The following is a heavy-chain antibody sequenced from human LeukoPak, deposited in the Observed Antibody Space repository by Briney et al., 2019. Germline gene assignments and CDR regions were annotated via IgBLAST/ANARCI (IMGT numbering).Heavy chain of an antibody. V-gene: IGHV4-59*01. CDR3: ARYSEGRGGDFFDY. J-gene: IGHJ4*02. CDR2: IYYSGST. CDR1: GGSISSYY. Sequence: PSETLSLTCTVSGGSISSYYWSWIRQPPGKGLEWIGYIYYSGSTNYNPSLKSRVTISVDTSKNQFSLKLSSVTAADTAVYYCARYSEGRGGDFFDYWGQGTLVTVSS. D-gene: IGHD2-21*01.